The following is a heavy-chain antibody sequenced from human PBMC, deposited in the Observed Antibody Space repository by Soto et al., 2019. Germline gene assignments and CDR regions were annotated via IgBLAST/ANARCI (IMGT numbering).Heavy chain of an antibody. Sequence: PGGSLRLSCAVSGFSLTDVWMNWVRQAPGKGLEWVGRIKSKTAGGTTDYAAPVKGRFTILRDDSKNTLYLQMDSLITEDTAGYFCSHGYGQYFNSWGQGTLVTVSS. CDR1: GFSLTDVW. CDR3: SHGYGQYFNS. V-gene: IGHV3-15*07. CDR2: IKSKTAGGTT. D-gene: IGHD5-18*01. J-gene: IGHJ4*02.